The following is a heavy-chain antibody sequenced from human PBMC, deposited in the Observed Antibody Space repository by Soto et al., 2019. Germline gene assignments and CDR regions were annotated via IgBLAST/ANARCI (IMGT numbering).Heavy chain of an antibody. V-gene: IGHV3-30-3*01. CDR2: ISYDGSNK. CDR1: GFTFSSYA. J-gene: IGHJ4*02. CDR3: ASGAGSWCFDY. Sequence: GGSLRLSCAASGFTFSSYAMHWVRQAPGKGLEWVAVISYDGSNKYYADSVKGRFTISRDNSKNTLYLQMNSLRAEDTAVYYCASGAGSWCFDYWGQGTLVTVSS. D-gene: IGHD6-13*01.